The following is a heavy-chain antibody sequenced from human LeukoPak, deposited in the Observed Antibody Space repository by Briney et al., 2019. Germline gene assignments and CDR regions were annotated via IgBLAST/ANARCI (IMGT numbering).Heavy chain of an antibody. D-gene: IGHD6-19*01. CDR1: GGSINNYY. Sequence: PSETLSLTCKVSGGSINNYYWSWIRQPPGKGLEWIGYIYYSGSTNYNPSLKSRVTISVDTSKNQFSLKLSSVTAADTAVYYCARRPAVAGVYYFDYWGQGTLVTVSS. V-gene: IGHV4-59*08. CDR2: IYYSGST. CDR3: ARRPAVAGVYYFDY. J-gene: IGHJ4*02.